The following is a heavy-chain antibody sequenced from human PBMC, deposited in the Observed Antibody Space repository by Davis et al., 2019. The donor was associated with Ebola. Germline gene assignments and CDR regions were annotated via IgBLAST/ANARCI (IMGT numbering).Heavy chain of an antibody. CDR3: VFTSAADGGMGRDF. CDR2: IYGSGGT. J-gene: IGHJ4*02. V-gene: IGHV3-53*01. D-gene: IGHD6-13*01. CDR1: RFSVLDKY. Sequence: GGSLRLSCAASRFSVLDKYMFWVRQAPGKGLQSVALIYGSGGTEFADSVKGRFTISRDNAKNGLYLQMNSLRAEDTAMYYCVFTSAADGGMGRDFWGQGSPVTVS.